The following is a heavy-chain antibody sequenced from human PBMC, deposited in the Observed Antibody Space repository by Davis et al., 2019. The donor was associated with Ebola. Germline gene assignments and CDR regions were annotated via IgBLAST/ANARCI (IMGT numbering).Heavy chain of an antibody. CDR1: GYTFTSYG. CDR3: ARLRCLSGMDV. V-gene: IGHV1-18*01. Sequence: AASVKVSCKASGYTFTSYGISWVRQAPGQGLEWMGWISAGNGNTKYSQKFQGRVTITRDTSASTAYMELSSLRSEDTAVYYCARLRCLSGMDVWGQGTTVTVSS. J-gene: IGHJ6*02. CDR2: ISAGNGNT. D-gene: IGHD3-3*01.